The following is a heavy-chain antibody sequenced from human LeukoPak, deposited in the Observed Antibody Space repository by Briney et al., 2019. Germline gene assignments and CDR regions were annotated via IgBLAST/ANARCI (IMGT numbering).Heavy chain of an antibody. Sequence: GGSLRLSCAASGFTFSSYWMSWVRQAPGKGLEGVANIKQDGSEKYYVDSVKGRFTISKDNAKNSLYLQMNILRAEDTAVYYCASSLWFGRYYFDYWGQGTLVTVSS. D-gene: IGHD3-10*01. CDR1: GFTFSSYW. CDR3: ASSLWFGRYYFDY. V-gene: IGHV3-7*01. J-gene: IGHJ4*02. CDR2: IKQDGSEK.